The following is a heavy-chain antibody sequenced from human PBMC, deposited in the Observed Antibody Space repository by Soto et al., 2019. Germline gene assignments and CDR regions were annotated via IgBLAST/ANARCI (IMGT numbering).Heavy chain of an antibody. Sequence: EVQLVESGGGLVKPGGSLRLSCAASAFTFSNVWMSWVRQAPGKGLEWVGRIKTKVDGGITDYAAPVKGRFTISRDDSKTTVYLQMSSLKIEGTAMYYCTKNDAFDIWGQGTMVTVSS. J-gene: IGHJ3*02. CDR2: IKTKVDGGIT. V-gene: IGHV3-15*01. CDR1: AFTFSNVW. CDR3: TKNDAFDI.